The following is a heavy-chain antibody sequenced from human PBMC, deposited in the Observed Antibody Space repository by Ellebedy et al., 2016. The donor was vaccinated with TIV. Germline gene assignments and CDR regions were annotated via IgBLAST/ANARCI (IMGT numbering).Heavy chain of an antibody. CDR3: ARSIAPRDYGGDY. D-gene: IGHD6-6*01. CDR1: GFTFSSYG. V-gene: IGHV3-33*01. J-gene: IGHJ4*02. CDR2: IWFDGSNK. Sequence: GESLKISXAASGFTFSSYGMHWVRQAPGKGLAWVAVIWFDGSNKYYADSVKGRFTISRDNSKNTVYLQMNSLRAEDTALYYCARSIAPRDYGGDYWGQGTLVTVSS.